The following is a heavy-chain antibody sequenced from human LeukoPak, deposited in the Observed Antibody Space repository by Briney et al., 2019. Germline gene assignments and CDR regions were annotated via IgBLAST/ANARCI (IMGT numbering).Heavy chain of an antibody. V-gene: IGHV3-7*01. CDR2: IKQDGSEK. Sequence: GGSLRLSCAASGFTFSSYGMHWVRQAPGKGLEWVANIKQDGSEKYYVDSVKGRFTISRDNAKNSLYLQMNSLRAEDTAVYYCARDHYDILTGPHYYFDYWGQGTLVTVSS. CDR1: GFTFSSYG. D-gene: IGHD3-9*01. J-gene: IGHJ4*02. CDR3: ARDHYDILTGPHYYFDY.